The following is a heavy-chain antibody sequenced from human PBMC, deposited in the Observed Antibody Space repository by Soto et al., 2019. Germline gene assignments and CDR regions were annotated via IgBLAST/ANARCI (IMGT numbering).Heavy chain of an antibody. CDR3: AKVLREWLRLYYFDY. J-gene: IGHJ4*02. CDR2: ISGSGGST. Sequence: GGSLRLSCAASGFTFSSYAMSWVRQAPGKGLEWVSAISGSGGSTYYADSVKGRFTISRDNSKNTLYLQMNSLRAEDTAVYYCAKVLREWLRLYYFDYWGQGTLVTVSS. CDR1: GFTFSSYA. D-gene: IGHD5-12*01. V-gene: IGHV3-23*01.